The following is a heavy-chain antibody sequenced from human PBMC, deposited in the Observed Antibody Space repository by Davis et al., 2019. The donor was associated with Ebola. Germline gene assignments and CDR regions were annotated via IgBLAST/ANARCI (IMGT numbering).Heavy chain of an antibody. CDR2: IIPIFGTA. Sequence: AASVKVSCKASGYTFSGYYINWVRQAPGQGLEWMGGIIPIFGTANYAQKFQGRVTITADESTSTAYMELSSLRSEDTAVYYCARDIQGNWNYLPPDYWGQGTLVTVSS. V-gene: IGHV1-69*13. D-gene: IGHD1-7*01. CDR1: GYTFSGYY. J-gene: IGHJ4*02. CDR3: ARDIQGNWNYLPPDY.